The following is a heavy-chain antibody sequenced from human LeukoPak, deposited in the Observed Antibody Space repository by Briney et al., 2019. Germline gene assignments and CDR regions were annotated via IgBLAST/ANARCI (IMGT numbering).Heavy chain of an antibody. D-gene: IGHD3-22*01. J-gene: IGHJ4*02. CDR2: INPSGGST. V-gene: IGHV1-46*01. CDR1: GYTFTSYY. CDR3: ARADSGGYFDY. Sequence: PGGSLRLSCAASGYTFTSYYMHWVRQAPGQGLEWMGIINPSGGSTSYAQKFQGRVTMTRDTSTSTVYMELSSLRSEDTAVYYCARADSGGYFDYWGQGTLVTVSS.